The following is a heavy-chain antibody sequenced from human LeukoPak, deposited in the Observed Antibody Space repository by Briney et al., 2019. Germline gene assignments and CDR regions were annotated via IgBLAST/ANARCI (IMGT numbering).Heavy chain of an antibody. Sequence: SVKVSCKASGGTYSSYAISWVRQAPGQGLEWMGGIIPIFGTANYAQKFQGRVTITADESTSTAYMELSSLRSEDTAVYYCARGYCSSTSCHTDFDYWGQGTLVTVSS. CDR2: IIPIFGTA. V-gene: IGHV1-69*13. D-gene: IGHD2-2*01. CDR1: GGTYSSYA. J-gene: IGHJ4*02. CDR3: ARGYCSSTSCHTDFDY.